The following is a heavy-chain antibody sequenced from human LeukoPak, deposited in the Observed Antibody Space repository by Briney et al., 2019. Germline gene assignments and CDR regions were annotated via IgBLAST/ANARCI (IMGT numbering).Heavy chain of an antibody. Sequence: PSETLSLTCTVSGGSISSSSYYWGWICQPPGKGLEWIGSIYYSGSTYYNPSLKSRVTISVDTSKSQFSLKLSSVTAADTAVYYCAREGARWEPSFSAFDIWGQGTMVTVSS. CDR2: IYYSGST. J-gene: IGHJ3*02. V-gene: IGHV4-39*07. D-gene: IGHD1-26*01. CDR3: AREGARWEPSFSAFDI. CDR1: GGSISSSSYY.